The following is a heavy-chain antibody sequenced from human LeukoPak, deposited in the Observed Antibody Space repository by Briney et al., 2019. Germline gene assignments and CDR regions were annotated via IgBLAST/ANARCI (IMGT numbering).Heavy chain of an antibody. CDR1: GFTFSSYG. Sequence: GRSLRLSCAASGFTFSSYGMHWVRQAPGKGLEWVAVIWYDGSNKYYADSVKGRFTISRDNSKNTLYLQMNSLRAEDTAVYYCAKDHSTTGTTLDYWGQGTLVTVSS. CDR2: IWYDGSNK. D-gene: IGHD1-1*01. V-gene: IGHV3-33*06. J-gene: IGHJ4*02. CDR3: AKDHSTTGTTLDY.